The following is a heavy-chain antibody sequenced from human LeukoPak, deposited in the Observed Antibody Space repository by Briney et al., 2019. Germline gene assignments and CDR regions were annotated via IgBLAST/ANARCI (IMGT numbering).Heavy chain of an antibody. CDR2: IVPIFGTA. Sequence: ASVKVSCKASGGTFSSYAISWVRQAPGQGLEWMGRIVPIFGTANYAQKFQGRVTITTDESTSTAYMELSSLRSEDTAVYYCAREDSGRVFDYWGQGTLVTVSS. CDR1: GGTFSSYA. V-gene: IGHV1-69*05. J-gene: IGHJ4*02. CDR3: AREDSGRVFDY. D-gene: IGHD1-26*01.